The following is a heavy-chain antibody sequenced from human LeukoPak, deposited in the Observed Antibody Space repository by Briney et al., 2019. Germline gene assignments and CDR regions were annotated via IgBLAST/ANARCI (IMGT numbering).Heavy chain of an antibody. CDR2: ISSSGSTI. J-gene: IGHJ4*02. D-gene: IGHD6-13*01. Sequence: GGSLRLSCAASGFTFSSYEMNWVRQAPGKGLEWISYISSSGSTIYYADSVKGRFTISRDNAKNSLFLQMNSLRVEDTAVYYCARDSITAAGTFDYGGQGTLVTVSS. CDR3: ARDSITAAGTFDY. CDR1: GFTFSSYE. V-gene: IGHV3-48*03.